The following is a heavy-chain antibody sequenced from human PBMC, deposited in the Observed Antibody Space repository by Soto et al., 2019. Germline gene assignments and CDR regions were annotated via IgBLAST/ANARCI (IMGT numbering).Heavy chain of an antibody. CDR2: INHSGST. Sequence: SETLSLTCAVYGGSFSGYYWSWIRQPPGKGLEWIGEINHSGSTNYNPSLKSRVTISVDTSKNQFSLKLSSVTAADTAVYYCARGRTDYDVNWFDYWGQGALVTVSS. CDR1: GGSFSGYY. D-gene: IGHD3-22*01. J-gene: IGHJ5*01. V-gene: IGHV4-34*01. CDR3: ARGRTDYDVNWFDY.